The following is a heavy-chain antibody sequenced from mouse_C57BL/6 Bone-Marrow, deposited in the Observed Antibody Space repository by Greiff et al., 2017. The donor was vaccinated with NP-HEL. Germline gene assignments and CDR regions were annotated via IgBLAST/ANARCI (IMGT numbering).Heavy chain of an antibody. Sequence: QVQLQQPGAVLVKPGASVKMSCKASGYTFPSYWITWVKQRPGQGLEWIGDIYPGSGSTNYNEKFKSKATLTVDTSSSTAYMQLNRLTSDDSAVYDSARDTMVTFDYWGQGTTLTVSS. CDR1: GYTFPSYW. D-gene: IGHD2-2*01. CDR2: IYPGSGST. V-gene: IGHV1-55*01. CDR3: ARDTMVTFDY. J-gene: IGHJ2*01.